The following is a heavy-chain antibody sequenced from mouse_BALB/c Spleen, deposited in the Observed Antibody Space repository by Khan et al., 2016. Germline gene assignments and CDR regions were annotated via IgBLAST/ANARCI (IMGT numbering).Heavy chain of an antibody. D-gene: IGHD1-1*01. V-gene: IGHV9-2-1*01. CDR3: TRGHYGSSSWYFDV. J-gene: IGHJ1*01. Sequence: QIQLVQSGPELKKPGETVKISCKASGYTFKDYSMHWVKQAPGKGLNRMGWINTETGEPTYADDFKGRFAFSLETSASTAYLQINNLKNEDTATYFVTRGHYGSSSWYFDVWGAGTTVTVSS. CDR2: INTETGEP. CDR1: GYTFKDYS.